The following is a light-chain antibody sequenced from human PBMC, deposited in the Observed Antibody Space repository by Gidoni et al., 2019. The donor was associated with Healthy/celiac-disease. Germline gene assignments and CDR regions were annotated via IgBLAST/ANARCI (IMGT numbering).Light chain of an antibody. J-gene: IGKJ1*01. CDR3: QQYYSTPGT. Sequence: DIVMTQSPDSLAVSLGERATINCKSSQSVLYSSNNKNYLAWYQQKPGQPPKLLIYGASTRESGVPDRCSGSGSGTEFTLTISSLQAEDVAVYYCQQYYSTPGTFGQGTKVEIK. CDR1: QSVLYSSNNKNY. V-gene: IGKV4-1*01. CDR2: GAS.